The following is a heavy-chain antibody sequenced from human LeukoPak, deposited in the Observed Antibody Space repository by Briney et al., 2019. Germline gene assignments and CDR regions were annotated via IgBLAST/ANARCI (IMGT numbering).Heavy chain of an antibody. CDR1: GLTFSSYE. J-gene: IGHJ4*02. D-gene: IGHD2-15*01. V-gene: IGHV3-48*03. Sequence: GGSLRLSCAASGLTFSSYEMNWVRQAPGKGLEWVSYISSSGSTIYYADSVKGRFTISRDNAKNSLYLQMNSLRAEDTAVYYCAREIRIGWFDYWGQGTLVTVSS. CDR2: ISSSGSTI. CDR3: AREIRIGWFDY.